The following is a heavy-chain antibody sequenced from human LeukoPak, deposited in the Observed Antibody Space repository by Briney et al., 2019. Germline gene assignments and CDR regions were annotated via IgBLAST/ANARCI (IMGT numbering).Heavy chain of an antibody. CDR1: GFTVSNSY. Sequence: GGSLRLSCAASGFTVSNSYMSWVRQAPGKGLEWVSLMYSDINTYYADSVKGRFTISRDSSENTLYLQMNSMRADDTAVYYCARGVLGLKPLDYWGQGTLVTVSS. CDR2: MYSDINT. D-gene: IGHD1-26*01. V-gene: IGHV3-53*01. J-gene: IGHJ4*02. CDR3: ARGVLGLKPLDY.